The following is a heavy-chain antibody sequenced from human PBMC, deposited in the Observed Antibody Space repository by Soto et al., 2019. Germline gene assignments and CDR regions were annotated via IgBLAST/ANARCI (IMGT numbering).Heavy chain of an antibody. D-gene: IGHD3-10*01. V-gene: IGHV3-7*05. CDR3: ARDETGSGSYYRPTTNWFDP. J-gene: IGHJ5*02. CDR1: GFTFSSYW. Sequence: GGSLRLSCAASGFTFSSYWMSWVRQAPGKGLEWVANIKQDGSEKYYVDSVKGRFTISRDNAKNSLYLQMNSLRAEETAVYYWARDETGSGSYYRPTTNWFDPWGQGTLVTVSS. CDR2: IKQDGSEK.